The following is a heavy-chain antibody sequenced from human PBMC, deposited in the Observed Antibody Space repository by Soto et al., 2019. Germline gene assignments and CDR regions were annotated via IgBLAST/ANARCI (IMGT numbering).Heavy chain of an antibody. J-gene: IGHJ3*02. Sequence: GGSLRLSCAASGFTFSSYAMSWARQAPGKGLEWVSAISGSGGSTYYADSVKGRFTISRDNSKNTLYLQMNSLRAEDTAVYYCAKQVTLCSGGSCYSNPSAFDIWGQGTMVTVSS. CDR3: AKQVTLCSGGSCYSNPSAFDI. CDR1: GFTFSSYA. V-gene: IGHV3-23*01. D-gene: IGHD2-15*01. CDR2: ISGSGGST.